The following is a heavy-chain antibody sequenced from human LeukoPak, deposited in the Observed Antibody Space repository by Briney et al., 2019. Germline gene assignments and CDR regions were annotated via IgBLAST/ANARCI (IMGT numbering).Heavy chain of an antibody. Sequence: GGSLRLSCAASGITFSTYSMNWVRQAPGKGLEWVSSISSSSTYIYYADSVEGRFTISRDNAKNSLYLQMNSLRAEDTAVYYCARGARDSSGFYHYYFDYWGQGTLVTVSS. D-gene: IGHD3-22*01. J-gene: IGHJ4*02. V-gene: IGHV3-21*01. CDR1: GITFSTYS. CDR2: ISSSSTYI. CDR3: ARGARDSSGFYHYYFDY.